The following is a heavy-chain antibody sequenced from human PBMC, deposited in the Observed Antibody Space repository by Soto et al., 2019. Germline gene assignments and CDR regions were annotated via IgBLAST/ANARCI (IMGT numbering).Heavy chain of an antibody. CDR2: ISYGGGTT. Sequence: GGSLRVSCAACEFAFSNYAMSWVRQAPGKGLEWVSAISYGGGTTYYADSVKGRFTISRDNSKNTLYLQMNSLRAEDTAVYYCAKNPGYYYESTGYHFDYWGQGT. CDR3: AKNPGYYYESTGYHFDY. J-gene: IGHJ4*02. D-gene: IGHD3-22*01. V-gene: IGHV3-23*01. CDR1: EFAFSNYA.